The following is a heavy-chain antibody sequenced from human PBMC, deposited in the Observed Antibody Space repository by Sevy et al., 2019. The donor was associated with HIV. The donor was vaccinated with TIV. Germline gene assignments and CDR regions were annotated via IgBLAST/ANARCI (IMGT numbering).Heavy chain of an antibody. CDR3: AREGGELVMDV. V-gene: IGHV3-11*04. CDR2: ISSPGGTI. CDR1: GFIFSDYP. Sequence: GGSLRLSCTASGFIFSDYPMNWIRQAPGKGLEWVSYISSPGGTIYYADSLKGRFTISRDNTKNSLYLQMNSLKPEDTAIYYCAREGGELVMDVWGKGTTVTVSS. J-gene: IGHJ6*03. D-gene: IGHD3-16*01.